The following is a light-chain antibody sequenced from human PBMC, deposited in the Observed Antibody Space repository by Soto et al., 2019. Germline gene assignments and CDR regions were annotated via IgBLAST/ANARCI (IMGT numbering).Light chain of an antibody. CDR3: QQYNNWPLLT. V-gene: IGKV3D-15*01. CDR2: GAS. J-gene: IGKJ4*01. Sequence: EIVMTQSPATLSVSPGERVTLSCRASQSVRSNLAWYQQKPGQAPRLLIYGASTRATGIPARFSGSGSGTEFTLIIRSLQSEDFAVYYCQQYNNWPLLTFGGGTKVEIK. CDR1: QSVRSN.